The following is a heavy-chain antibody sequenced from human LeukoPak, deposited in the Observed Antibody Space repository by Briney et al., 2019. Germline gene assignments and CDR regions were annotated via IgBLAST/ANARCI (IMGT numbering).Heavy chain of an antibody. CDR3: ARDLPGGWLGGACFDF. J-gene: IGHJ3*01. CDR1: GYSFTDYY. D-gene: IGHD6-19*01. CDR2: INPKTGDT. V-gene: IGHV1-2*02. Sequence: ASVRVSCKPSGYSFTDYYLHWVRQTPEQGLEWMGRINPKTGDTLFAGKFQGRVSMTSDTSVSTAYLELSSLRSDDTATYYCARDLPGGWLGGACFDFWGQGTVLIVSA.